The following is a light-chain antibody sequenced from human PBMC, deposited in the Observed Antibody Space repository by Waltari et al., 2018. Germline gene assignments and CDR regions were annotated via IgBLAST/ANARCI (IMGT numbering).Light chain of an antibody. CDR3: ATWDDSLNGPV. CDR2: SND. V-gene: IGLV1-36*01. J-gene: IGLJ2*01. CDR1: SPNIGNYA. Sequence: QSVLTQPPSVSEAPRQRVTISCSGSSPNIGNYAVHWYQQLPGKAPKLLIYSNDVLSSGVSDRFSGSKSGSSAFLVISGLQSEDEADYYCATWDDSLNGPVFGGGTKVTVL.